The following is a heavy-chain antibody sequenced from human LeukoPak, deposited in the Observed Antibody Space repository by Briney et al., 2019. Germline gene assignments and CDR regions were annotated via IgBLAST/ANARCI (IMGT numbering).Heavy chain of an antibody. V-gene: IGHV3-23*01. J-gene: IGHJ4*02. CDR2: ISGSGGST. CDR3: AKARDFWSGYYLYYFDY. D-gene: IGHD3-3*01. CDR1: GFTFSSYA. Sequence: GGSLRLSCAASGFTFSSYAMSWVRQAPGKGLEWVSAISGSGGSTYYADSVKGRFTISRDNSENTLYLQMNSLRAEDTAVYYCAKARDFWSGYYLYYFDYWGQGTLVTVSS.